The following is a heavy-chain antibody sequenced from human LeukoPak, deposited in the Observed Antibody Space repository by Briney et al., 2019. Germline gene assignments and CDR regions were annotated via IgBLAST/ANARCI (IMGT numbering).Heavy chain of an antibody. D-gene: IGHD6-19*01. CDR3: AKWAVSGRGFDY. Sequence: PGGSLRLSCAASGFTFSSYAMSWVRQAPGKGLEWVSDITGSGGSTHYADSVKGRFTISRDNSKNTLYLQMNSLRAEDTAVYYCAKWAVSGRGFDYWGQRTLVADSS. J-gene: IGHJ4*02. CDR1: GFTFSSYA. CDR2: ITGSGGST. V-gene: IGHV3-23*01.